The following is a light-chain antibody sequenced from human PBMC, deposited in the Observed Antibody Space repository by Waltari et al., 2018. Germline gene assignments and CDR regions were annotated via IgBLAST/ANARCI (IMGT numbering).Light chain of an antibody. V-gene: IGKV4-1*01. J-gene: IGKJ3*01. CDR2: WAS. Sequence: DVVMTKSPGSLAVALGERATINCTSSQSVLYSSNNKNYLAWYQQKPGQPPQLLIYWASTRASGVPDRFSGSGSGTDFTLTISSLQAEDVAVYYCQHHYDTRPTFGPGTKVDI. CDR3: QHHYDTRPT. CDR1: QSVLYSSNNKNY.